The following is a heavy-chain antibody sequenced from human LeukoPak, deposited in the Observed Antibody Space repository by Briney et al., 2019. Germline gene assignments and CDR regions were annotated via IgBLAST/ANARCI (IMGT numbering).Heavy chain of an antibody. D-gene: IGHD3-10*01. J-gene: IGHJ3*02. V-gene: IGHV5-51*01. CDR2: IYPGDSDT. CDR3: ARLPWKYYGSGGGPGIIDI. CDR1: GYSFTTYW. Sequence: GESLKISCKGFGYSFTTYWIGWVRQMPGKGLEWMGIIYPGDSDTKYSPSFQGHVTIPADRSISTAYLQWSSLKASDTAMYYCARLPWKYYGSGGGPGIIDIWGQGTMVTVSS.